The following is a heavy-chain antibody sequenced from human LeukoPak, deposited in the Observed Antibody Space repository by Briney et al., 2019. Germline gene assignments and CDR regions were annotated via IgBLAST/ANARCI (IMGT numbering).Heavy chain of an antibody. V-gene: IGHV3-23*01. J-gene: IGHJ4*02. Sequence: PGRSLRLSCAASGFTFNNYAMSWVRQAPGKGLEWVSAITGGGTTYHADSLRGRFSISRDNSKNTLYLQMNSLRAEDTAIYYCAKVIALDTSMGIFDYWGQGTLVTVSS. CDR1: GFTFNNYA. CDR2: ITGGGTT. CDR3: AKVIALDTSMGIFDY. D-gene: IGHD5-18*01.